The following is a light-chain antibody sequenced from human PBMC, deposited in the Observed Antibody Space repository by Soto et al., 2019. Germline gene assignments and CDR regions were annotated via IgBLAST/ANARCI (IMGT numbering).Light chain of an antibody. CDR3: QSYDTTLSGVV. CDR2: DDN. J-gene: IGLJ1*01. Sequence: QAVLTQTPSVSGAPGQKITMSCTGSSSNTGAGYDVHWYQQLPGAAPKLLIYDDNNRPSGIPDRFSASKSGTSASLAITGLQGDDEANYYCQSYDTTLSGVVFGAGTKLTVL. CDR1: SSNTGAGYD. V-gene: IGLV1-40*01.